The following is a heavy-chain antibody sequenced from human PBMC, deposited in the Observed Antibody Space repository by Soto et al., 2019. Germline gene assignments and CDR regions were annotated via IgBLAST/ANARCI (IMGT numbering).Heavy chain of an antibody. CDR1: GGSISSYY. CDR3: ARSEGSLVFDY. D-gene: IGHD3-10*01. J-gene: IGHJ4*02. Sequence: SETLSLTCTVSGGSISSYYWSWIRQPPGKGLEWIGYIYYSGSTNYNPSLKSRVTISVDTSKNQFSLKLSSVTAADTAVYDCARSEGSLVFDYWGQGTLVTVSS. V-gene: IGHV4-59*01. CDR2: IYYSGST.